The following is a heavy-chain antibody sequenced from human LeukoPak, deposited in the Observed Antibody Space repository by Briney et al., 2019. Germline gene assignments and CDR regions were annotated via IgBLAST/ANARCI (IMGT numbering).Heavy chain of an antibody. V-gene: IGHV3-64*01. CDR1: GFTFSSYA. CDR2: ISSNGGST. Sequence: PGGSLRLSCAASGFTFSSYAMHWVRQAPGKGLEYVSAISSNGGSTYYANSVKGRFTIPRDNSKNTLYLQMGSLRAEDMAVYYCARDYAPGYYYYYYYMDVWGKGTTVTVSS. CDR3: ARDYAPGYYYYYYYMDV. D-gene: IGHD3-16*01. J-gene: IGHJ6*03.